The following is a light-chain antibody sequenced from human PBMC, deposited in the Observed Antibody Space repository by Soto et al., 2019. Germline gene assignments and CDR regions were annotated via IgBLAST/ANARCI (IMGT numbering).Light chain of an antibody. CDR1: HDITSY. CDR3: QKCDYLPI. CDR2: DAS. V-gene: IGKV1-33*01. J-gene: IGKJ3*01. Sequence: DIQMTQSPSSLSASVGDRVTITCQASHDITSYLNWYQHKPGKAPQLLIYDASILEAGVPPRFRVSGSGTDFTFTISSLQTEAVATDYCQKCDYLPIFGPGTTVDFK.